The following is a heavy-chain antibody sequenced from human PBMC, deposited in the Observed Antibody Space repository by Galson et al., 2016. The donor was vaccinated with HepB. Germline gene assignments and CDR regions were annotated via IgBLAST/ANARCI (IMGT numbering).Heavy chain of an antibody. CDR3: ARRNQRGYSGYDAGYYYYGLDV. V-gene: IGHV3-11*06. CDR1: GFTFSDYY. J-gene: IGHJ6*02. Sequence: SLRLSCAASGFTFSDYYMSWIRQAPGKGLEWVSYISSSSRYTNHADSVKGRFTISRDNAKNSLFLQMNSLRVEDTAVYHCARRNQRGYSGYDAGYYYYGLDVWGQGTTVTVSS. D-gene: IGHD5-12*01. CDR2: ISSSSRYT.